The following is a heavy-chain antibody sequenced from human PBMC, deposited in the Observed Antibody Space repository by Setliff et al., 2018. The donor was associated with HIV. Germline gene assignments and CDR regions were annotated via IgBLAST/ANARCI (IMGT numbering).Heavy chain of an antibody. D-gene: IGHD4-4*01. CDR3: ARVRRDGNSFDD. Sequence: SETLSLTCTVSGGSISSADYYWSWIRQPPGKGLEWIGYIYYSGNTYFNPALKSRITMSVDTSEDQFSLKLSSVTAADTAVYFCARVRRDGNSFDDWGQGTLVTVS. CDR1: GGSISSADYY. V-gene: IGHV4-30-4*08. J-gene: IGHJ4*02. CDR2: IYYSGNT.